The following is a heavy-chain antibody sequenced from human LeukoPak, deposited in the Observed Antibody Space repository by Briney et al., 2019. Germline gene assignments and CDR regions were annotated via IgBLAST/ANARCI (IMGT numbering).Heavy chain of an antibody. CDR2: ISYDGSNK. D-gene: IGHD2-21*02. Sequence: PGGSLRLSCAASGLTFNNYAMSWVRQAPGKGLEWVAVISYDGSNKYYADSVKGRFTISRDNSKNTLYLQMNSLRAEDTAVYYCAKGILYCGGDCYSRFDYWGQGTLVTVSS. V-gene: IGHV3-30*18. CDR1: GLTFNNYA. J-gene: IGHJ4*02. CDR3: AKGILYCGGDCYSRFDY.